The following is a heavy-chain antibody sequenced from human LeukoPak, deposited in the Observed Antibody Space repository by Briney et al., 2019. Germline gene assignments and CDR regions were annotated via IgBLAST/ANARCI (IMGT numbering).Heavy chain of an antibody. V-gene: IGHV4-4*07. CDR1: GGSISSYY. D-gene: IGHD6-19*01. CDR3: ARDWYNSGWYQRLAFDI. Sequence: SETLSLTCTVSGGSISSYYWSWIRQPAGKGLEWIGRIYTSGSTNYNPSLKSRVTMSVDTSKNRFSLKLSSVTAADTAVYYCARDWYNSGWYQRLAFDIWGQGTMVTVSS. CDR2: IYTSGST. J-gene: IGHJ3*02.